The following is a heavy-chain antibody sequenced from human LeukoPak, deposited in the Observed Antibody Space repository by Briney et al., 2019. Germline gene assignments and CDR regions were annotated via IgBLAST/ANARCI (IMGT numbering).Heavy chain of an antibody. Sequence: ASVKVSCKASGYTFTCYYMHWVRQAPGQGLEWMGWINPNSGGTNYAQKFQGRVTMTRDTSISTAYMELSRLRSDDTAVYYCARDLYFLKAAPAGDAFDIWGQGTMVTVS. V-gene: IGHV1-2*02. CDR2: INPNSGGT. CDR3: ARDLYFLKAAPAGDAFDI. J-gene: IGHJ3*02. D-gene: IGHD2/OR15-2a*01. CDR1: GYTFTCYY.